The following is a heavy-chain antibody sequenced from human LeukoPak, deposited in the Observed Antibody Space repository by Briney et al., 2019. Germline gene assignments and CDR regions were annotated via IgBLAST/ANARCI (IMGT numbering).Heavy chain of an antibody. CDR1: GFTFSSYA. J-gene: IGHJ4*02. V-gene: IGHV3-23*01. Sequence: GGSLRLSCAASGFTFSSYAMSWVRQAPGKGLEWVSAISGSGGSTYYADSVKGRFTISRDNSKNTLYLQMNSLRVEDTAMYYCVHGWASYGSGSSEFFDYWGQGSLVTVSS. D-gene: IGHD3-10*01. CDR2: ISGSGGST. CDR3: VHGWASYGSGSSEFFDY.